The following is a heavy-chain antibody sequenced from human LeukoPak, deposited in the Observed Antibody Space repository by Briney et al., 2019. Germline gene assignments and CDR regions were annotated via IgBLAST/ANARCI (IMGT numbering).Heavy chain of an antibody. CDR1: GGPFSGYY. Sequence: PSETLSLTCAVYGGPFSGYYWSWIRQPPGKGLEWIGEINHSGSTNYNPSLKSRVTISVDTSKNQFSLKLSSVTAADTAVYYCARQRLAVAGTWYFDLWGRGTLVTVSS. J-gene: IGHJ2*01. CDR3: ARQRLAVAGTWYFDL. V-gene: IGHV4-34*01. CDR2: INHSGST. D-gene: IGHD6-19*01.